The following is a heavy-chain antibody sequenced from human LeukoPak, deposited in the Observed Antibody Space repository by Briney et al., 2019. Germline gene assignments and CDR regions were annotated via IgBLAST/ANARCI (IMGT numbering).Heavy chain of an antibody. CDR3: AREGGLNYYDSSGYPDY. J-gene: IGHJ4*02. CDR1: GYTFTSYD. CDR2: MNPNSGNT. Sequence: GASLKVSCKASGYTFTSYDINWMRQATGQGLEWMGWMNPNSGNTGYAQKFQGRVTMTRNTSISTAYMELSSLRSEDTAVYYCAREGGLNYYDSSGYPDYWGQGTLVTVSS. D-gene: IGHD3-22*01. V-gene: IGHV1-8*01.